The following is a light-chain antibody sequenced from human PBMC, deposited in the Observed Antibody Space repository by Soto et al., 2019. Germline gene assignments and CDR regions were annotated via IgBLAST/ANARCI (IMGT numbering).Light chain of an antibody. CDR2: DDN. Sequence: QSVMTQPPSVSAAPGQKVTISCSGSSSNIGGNSVSWYQQLPGTAPKLLIYDDNKRPSGIPDRFSGPKSGTSATLVITGFQTGDEGDYYCGSWDSSLSAYVFGTGTKLTVL. CDR3: GSWDSSLSAYV. J-gene: IGLJ1*01. CDR1: SSNIGGNS. V-gene: IGLV1-51*01.